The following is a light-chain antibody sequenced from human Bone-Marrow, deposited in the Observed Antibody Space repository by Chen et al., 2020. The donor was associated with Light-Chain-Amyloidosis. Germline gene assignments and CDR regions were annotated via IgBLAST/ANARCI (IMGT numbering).Light chain of an antibody. Sequence: SYVLTQTPSVSVSPGQTARLTCSGDDLPTKYAYWYQQKPGQAPELVIHRDTERPSWISERFSGSISGTTATLTISGVQAEDEADYHCQSADSSCTYEVIFGGGTKLTVL. J-gene: IGLJ2*01. V-gene: IGLV3-25*03. CDR2: RDT. CDR3: QSADSSCTYEVI. CDR1: DLPTKY.